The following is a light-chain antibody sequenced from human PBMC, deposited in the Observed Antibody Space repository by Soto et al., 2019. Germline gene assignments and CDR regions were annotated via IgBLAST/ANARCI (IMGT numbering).Light chain of an antibody. CDR1: QRISTW. V-gene: IGKV1-39*01. CDR2: GAS. J-gene: IGKJ5*01. CDR3: QQSYSIPPIT. Sequence: DIQMTQSPSSLSASVGDRVTITCRASQRISTWLAWYQQKPGKAPKLLIYGASSLQSGVPSRFSGSGSGTEFTLTISSLQPEDFATYYCQQSYSIPPITFGQGTRLEIK.